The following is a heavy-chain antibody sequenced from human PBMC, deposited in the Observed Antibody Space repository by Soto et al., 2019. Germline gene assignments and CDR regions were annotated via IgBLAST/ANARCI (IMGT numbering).Heavy chain of an antibody. CDR3: VSWVSAHFDY. D-gene: IGHD2-8*01. CDR1: GFTFDSPYSHG. Sequence: PGGSLRLSCAASGFTFDSPYSHGMSWVRQSPGKGPEWVSTISSNGANTHYAESVKGRFTISKDASRNTVYLHTNSLRAEDTATYFCVSWVSAHFDYWGHGTPVTVSS. CDR2: ISSNGANT. J-gene: IGHJ4*01. V-gene: IGHV3-23*01.